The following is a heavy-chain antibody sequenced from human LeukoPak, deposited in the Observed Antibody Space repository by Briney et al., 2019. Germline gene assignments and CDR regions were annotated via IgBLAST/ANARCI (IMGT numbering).Heavy chain of an antibody. CDR1: GYTFTSYY. CDR3: ARDQGRFGELLYFDY. CDR2: INPSGGST. J-gene: IGHJ4*02. D-gene: IGHD3-10*01. V-gene: IGHV1-46*01. Sequence: ASVKVSCKASGYTFTSYYMHWVRQAPGQGLEWMGIINPSGGSTSYAQKFQGRVTITADDSTSTAYMELSSLRSEDTAVYYCARDQGRFGELLYFDYWGQGTLVTVSS.